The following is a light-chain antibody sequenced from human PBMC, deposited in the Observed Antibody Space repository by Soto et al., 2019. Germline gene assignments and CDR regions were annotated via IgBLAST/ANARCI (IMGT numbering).Light chain of an antibody. J-gene: IGLJ3*02. Sequence: QSVLTQPPSVSAAPGQKVTISCFGSSSNIGNNYVSWYQQLPGTAPKLLIYDNNKRPSGIPDRFSGSKSGTSATLSITGLQTGDEADYYCGTWDSSLSANWVFGGGTKLTVL. V-gene: IGLV1-51*01. CDR2: DNN. CDR1: SSNIGNNY. CDR3: GTWDSSLSANWV.